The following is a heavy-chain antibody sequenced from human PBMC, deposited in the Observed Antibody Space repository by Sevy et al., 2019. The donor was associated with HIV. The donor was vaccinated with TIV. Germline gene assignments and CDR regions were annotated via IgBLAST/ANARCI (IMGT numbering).Heavy chain of an antibody. J-gene: IGHJ3*02. CDR1: GYSFTAYW. CDR2: IYPADSDT. V-gene: IGHV5-51*01. D-gene: IGHD4-17*01. CDR3: ARRTRLKVGIDFGTLDI. Sequence: GESLKISCKGSGYSFTAYWIDWVRQVPGKGLEWMGTIYPADSDTRYSPSVQGQVTISADKSLTTAYLRWCSLTASDTAVYYCARRTRLKVGIDFGTLDIWGQGTMVTVSS.